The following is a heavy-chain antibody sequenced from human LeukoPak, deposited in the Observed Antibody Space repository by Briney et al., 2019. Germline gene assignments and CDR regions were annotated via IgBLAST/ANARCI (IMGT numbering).Heavy chain of an antibody. J-gene: IGHJ4*02. D-gene: IGHD1-14*01. Sequence: GGSLRLSCAASGFTFSNYGMLWVRQAPGKGLEWVAFIRYDGSSKLYADSVKGRFTISRDNSKNTLYLHINSLRAEDTAVYYCVKDNPLDYWGQGTLVIVSS. CDR3: VKDNPLDY. V-gene: IGHV3-30*02. CDR2: IRYDGSSK. CDR1: GFTFSNYG.